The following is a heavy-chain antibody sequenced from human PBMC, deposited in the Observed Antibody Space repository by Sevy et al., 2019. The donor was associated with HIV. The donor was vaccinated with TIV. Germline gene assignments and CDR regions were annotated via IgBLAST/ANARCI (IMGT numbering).Heavy chain of an antibody. CDR2: IKEDGSDK. J-gene: IGHJ4*02. Sequence: GGSLRLSCAASGFTFSVYWMSWVRQAPGKGLEWVATIKEDGSDKDYVDSVKGRFTISRDNAKNSLYLQMNSLRAEDTAVYYCVREGVGGYSYSLDCWGQGTLVTVSS. CDR1: GFTFSVYW. CDR3: VREGVGGYSYSLDC. D-gene: IGHD5-18*01. V-gene: IGHV3-7*01.